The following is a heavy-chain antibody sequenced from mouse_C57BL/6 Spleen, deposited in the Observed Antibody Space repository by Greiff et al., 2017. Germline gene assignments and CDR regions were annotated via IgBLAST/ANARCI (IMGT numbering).Heavy chain of an antibody. CDR1: GYTFTSYW. CDR2: IDPNSGGT. V-gene: IGHV1-72*01. Sequence: VQLQQPGAELVKPGASVKLSCKASGYTFTSYWMHWVKQRPGRGLEWIGRIDPNSGGTKYNEKFKSKATLTVDKPSSTAYMQLSSLTSEDSAVYDCAREEGYYDYEFAYWGQGTLVTVSA. J-gene: IGHJ3*01. CDR3: AREEGYYDYEFAY. D-gene: IGHD2-4*01.